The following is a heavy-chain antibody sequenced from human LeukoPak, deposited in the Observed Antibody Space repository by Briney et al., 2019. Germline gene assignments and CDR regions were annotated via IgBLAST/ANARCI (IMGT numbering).Heavy chain of an antibody. CDR3: ARGGGSYGSDFDY. CDR1: GGSISSSSYY. D-gene: IGHD1-26*01. CDR2: IYYSGST. J-gene: IGHJ4*02. V-gene: IGHV4-39*07. Sequence: SETLSLTCTVSGGSISSSSYYWGWIRQPPGKGLEWIGSIYYSGSTYYNPSLKSRVTISVDTSKNQFSLKLSSVTAADTAVYYCARGGGSYGSDFDYWGQGTLVTVSS.